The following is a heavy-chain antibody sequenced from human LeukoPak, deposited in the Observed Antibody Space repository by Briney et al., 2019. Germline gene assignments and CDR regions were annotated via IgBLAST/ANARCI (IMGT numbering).Heavy chain of an antibody. V-gene: IGHV3-7*02. Sequence: PGGSLRLSCAVSGFSLSNYWMSWVRQTPGKGLEWVANIKQDGSEKHYVDSVKGRFAISRDNAKDSLYLQMNSLRAEDTAVYYCARVVSSSGFSFSVTDYWGQGTLVTVSS. CDR3: ARVVSSSGFSFSVTDY. D-gene: IGHD6-19*01. CDR1: GFSLSNYW. J-gene: IGHJ4*02. CDR2: IKQDGSEK.